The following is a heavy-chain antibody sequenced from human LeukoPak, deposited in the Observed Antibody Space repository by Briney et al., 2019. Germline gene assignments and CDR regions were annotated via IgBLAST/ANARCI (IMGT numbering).Heavy chain of an antibody. CDR2: IYYSGST. CDR3: ARHSNGLYGSGSYYGVFPSNYYYYMDV. CDR1: GGSISSSSYC. J-gene: IGHJ6*03. V-gene: IGHV4-39*01. Sequence: SETLSLTCSVSGGSISSSSYCWGWSRQPPGKGLEWIGSIYYSGSTYYNPSLKSRVTISVDTSKNQFSLKLSSVTAADTAVYYCARHSNGLYGSGSYYGVFPSNYYYYMDVWGKGTTVTISS. D-gene: IGHD3-10*01.